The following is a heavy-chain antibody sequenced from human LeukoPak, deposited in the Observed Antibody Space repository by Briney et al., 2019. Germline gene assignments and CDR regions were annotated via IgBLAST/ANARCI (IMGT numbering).Heavy chain of an antibody. D-gene: IGHD3-9*01. J-gene: IGHJ2*01. CDR2: IGGSGGST. V-gene: IGHV3-23*01. CDR3: AKVDSFWYFDL. Sequence: GGSLRLTCAASGFTFSSYAMTWVRQAPGKGLEWVSAIGGSGGSTYYADSVKGRFTVSRDNSKNTFFVQMNSLRADDTAVYYCAKVDSFWYFDLWGRGTLVTVSS. CDR1: GFTFSSYA.